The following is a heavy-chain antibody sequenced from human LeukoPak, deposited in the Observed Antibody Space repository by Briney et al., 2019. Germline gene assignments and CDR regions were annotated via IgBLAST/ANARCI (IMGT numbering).Heavy chain of an antibody. V-gene: IGHV2-5*02. J-gene: IGHJ4*02. CDR3: AHLPTFYGDSEDCFDY. CDR2: IFWDDAK. Sequence: SGPTLVNPTQTLTLTCTFSGFSLRTSGVGVGWIRQPPGKALEWLALIFWDDAKRYSPSLKSRLTITKDTSKNQVVLTLTNMDPVDTATYYCAHLPTFYGDSEDCFDYWGQGTLVTVSS. CDR1: GFSLRTSGVG. D-gene: IGHD4-17*01.